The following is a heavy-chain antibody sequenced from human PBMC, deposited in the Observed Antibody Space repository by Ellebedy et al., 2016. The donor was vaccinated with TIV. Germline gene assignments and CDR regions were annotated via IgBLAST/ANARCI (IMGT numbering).Heavy chain of an antibody. V-gene: IGHV3-23*01. CDR2: ISGSGGST. D-gene: IGHD1-1*01. CDR3: ARTAANIYYGMDV. J-gene: IGHJ6*02. Sequence: GGSLRLXXAASGFTSSNYVMTWVRQAPVKGLVWVSSISGSGGSTYYVDSVKGRFTISRDNSRNTLYLQMNSLRAEDTAVYYCARTAANIYYGMDVWGQGTTVTVSS. CDR1: GFTSSNYV.